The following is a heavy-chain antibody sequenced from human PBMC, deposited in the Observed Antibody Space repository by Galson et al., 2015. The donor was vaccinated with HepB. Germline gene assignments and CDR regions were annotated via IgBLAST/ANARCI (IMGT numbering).Heavy chain of an antibody. Sequence: SLRLSCAASGFTVSNNYMSWVRQAPGKGLEWVPVIYSGGNAYHADSVKGRFSPSRDNSKNTLYLQMNSLRAEDTATYYCARGGYDYVWYFDLWGRGTLVTVSS. J-gene: IGHJ2*01. CDR1: GFTVSNNY. CDR3: ARGGYDYVWYFDL. CDR2: IYSGGNA. V-gene: IGHV3-53*01. D-gene: IGHD5-12*01.